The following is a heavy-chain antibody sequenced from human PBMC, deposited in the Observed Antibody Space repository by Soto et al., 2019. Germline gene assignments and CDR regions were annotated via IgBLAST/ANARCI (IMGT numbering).Heavy chain of an antibody. J-gene: IGHJ3*02. CDR2: ISAYIGTT. CDR1: GGTFSTYA. CDR3: ARAGRWVSDAFDI. D-gene: IGHD2-8*01. Sequence: ASVKVSCKASGGTFSTYAINWVRQAPGQGLEWMGWISAYIGTTNYAQKLQGRVTMTTDTSTSTAYMELRSLRSDDTAVYYCARAGRWVSDAFDIWGQGTMVTVSS. V-gene: IGHV1-18*01.